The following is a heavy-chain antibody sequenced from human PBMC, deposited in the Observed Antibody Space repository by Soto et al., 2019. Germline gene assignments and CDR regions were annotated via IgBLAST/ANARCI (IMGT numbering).Heavy chain of an antibody. D-gene: IGHD1-26*01. V-gene: IGHV4-59*01. CDR1: GASMSDYH. Sequence: QVQLQVSGPGLVKPSETLSLTCIVSGASMSDYHGSWIRQSPGKGLEHIGYLHSSGFAEYNPSLTSRLTISMDTSKNQFSLRLSSLTAADTAIYYCARSGHTFVGAVWGQGILVTVSS. CDR2: LHSSGFA. J-gene: IGHJ4*02. CDR3: ARSGHTFVGAV.